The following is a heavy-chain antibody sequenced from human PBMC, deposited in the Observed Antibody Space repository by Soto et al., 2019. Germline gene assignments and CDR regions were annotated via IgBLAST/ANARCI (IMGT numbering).Heavy chain of an antibody. Sequence: EVQVSESGGGLVQPGGSLRLSCAASGFTFSSYAMTWVRQAPGKGLEWVSAISGGDGSPSYADSVKGRFTISRDNYKNTLYLHMNSLRADDTATYYCAKWHTYNYDSLAFSGFDCWGQETQVTVSS. CDR3: AKWHTYNYDSLAFSGFDC. J-gene: IGHJ4*02. CDR1: GFTFSSYA. CDR2: ISGGDGSP. D-gene: IGHD3-16*01. V-gene: IGHV3-23*01.